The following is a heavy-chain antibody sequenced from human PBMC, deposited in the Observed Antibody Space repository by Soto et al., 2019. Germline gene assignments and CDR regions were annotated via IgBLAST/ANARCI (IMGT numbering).Heavy chain of an antibody. J-gene: IGHJ6*02. V-gene: IGHV3-66*01. CDR2: IYSGGST. Sequence: GESLKISCAASGFTVSSNYMSWVRQAPGKGLEWVSVIYSGGSTYYADSVKGRFTISRDNSKNTLYLQMNSLRAEDTAVYYCAREEVVPAAMDPFFYGMDVWGQGTTVTVSS. CDR3: AREEVVPAAMDPFFYGMDV. CDR1: GFTVSSNY. D-gene: IGHD2-2*01.